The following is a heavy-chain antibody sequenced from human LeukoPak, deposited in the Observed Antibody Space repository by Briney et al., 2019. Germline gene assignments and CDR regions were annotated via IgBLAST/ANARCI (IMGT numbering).Heavy chain of an antibody. D-gene: IGHD1-1*01. CDR3: ARDRIWNDAGHDPFDI. CDR2: IYTSANT. Sequence: PSETLSLTCNVSGASISSYYWSWIRHPPGKGLERIGRIYTSANTNYSPSFKSRATISIDRSKNQFSLNLPSVTAADTAVYYCARDRIWNDAGHDPFDIWGQGTMVTVSS. CDR1: GASISSYY. V-gene: IGHV4-4*07. J-gene: IGHJ3*02.